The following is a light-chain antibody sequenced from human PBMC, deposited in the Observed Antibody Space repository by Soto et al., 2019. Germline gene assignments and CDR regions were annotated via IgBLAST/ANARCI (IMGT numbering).Light chain of an antibody. J-gene: IGLJ2*01. CDR3: AAWDDSLNGVV. CDR1: SSNIGSNT. V-gene: IGLV1-44*01. CDR2: SNN. Sequence: QSVLTQPPSASGTPGQRVTISCSGSSSNIGSNTVNWYQQVPGTAPKLLIYSNNQRPSGVPDRFSGSRSATSASLAISGLQSEAEADYYCAAWDDSLNGVVFGGGTKVTVL.